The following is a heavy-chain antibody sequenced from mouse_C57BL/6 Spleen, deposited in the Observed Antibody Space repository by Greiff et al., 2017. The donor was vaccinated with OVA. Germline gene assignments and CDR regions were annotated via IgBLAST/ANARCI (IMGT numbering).Heavy chain of an antibody. V-gene: IGHV1-81*01. CDR2: IYPRSGNT. Sequence: VQLQQSGAELARPGASVKLSCKASGYTFTSYGISWVKQRTGQGLEWIGEIYPRSGNTYYNEKFKGKATMTADKSSSTAYMELRSLTSEDSAVYFCAREAYSNQGWFAYWGQGTLVTVSA. D-gene: IGHD2-5*01. CDR3: AREAYSNQGWFAY. CDR1: GYTFTSYG. J-gene: IGHJ3*01.